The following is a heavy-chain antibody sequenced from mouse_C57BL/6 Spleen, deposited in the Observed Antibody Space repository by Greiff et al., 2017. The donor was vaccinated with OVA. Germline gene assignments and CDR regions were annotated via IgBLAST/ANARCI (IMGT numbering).Heavy chain of an antibody. Sequence: QVQLQQSGAELVRPGASVTLSCKASGYTFTDYEMHWVKQTPVHGLEWIGAIDPETGGTAYNQKFKGKAILTADKSSSTAYMELRSLTSEDSAVYYCTRYRGWLPFAYWGQGTLVTVSA. D-gene: IGHD2-3*01. CDR3: TRYRGWLPFAY. CDR2: IDPETGGT. J-gene: IGHJ3*01. V-gene: IGHV1-15*01. CDR1: GYTFTDYE.